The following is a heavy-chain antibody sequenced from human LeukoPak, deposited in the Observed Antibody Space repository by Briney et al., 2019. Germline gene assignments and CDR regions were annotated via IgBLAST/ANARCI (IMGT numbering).Heavy chain of an antibody. CDR2: VSRTGDAT. Sequence: TGGSLRLSCAASGFTFTDYVMAWVRQAPGKEPEWVSTVSRTGDATYYADSVKGRFTISRDNSKNTLYLQMNSLRAEDTAVYYCAREVNYGDHYYYYGMDVWGQGTTVTVSS. CDR3: AREVNYGDHYYYYGMDV. CDR1: GFTFTDYV. J-gene: IGHJ6*02. V-gene: IGHV3-23*01. D-gene: IGHD4-17*01.